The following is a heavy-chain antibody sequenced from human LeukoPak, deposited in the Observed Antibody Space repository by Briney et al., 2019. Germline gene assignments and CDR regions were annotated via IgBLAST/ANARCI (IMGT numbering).Heavy chain of an antibody. V-gene: IGHV3-7*01. CDR1: GFTFSSYW. CDR3: VRGGGCSGGSCYSTTPYYYYGMDV. Sequence: PGGSLRLSCAASGFTFSSYWMSWVRQAPGKGLEWVANIKQDGSEKYYVDSVKGRFTISRDNAKNSLYLQMNSLRAEDTAVYYCVRGGGCSGGSCYSTTPYYYYGMDVWGQGTTVTVSS. CDR2: IKQDGSEK. D-gene: IGHD2-15*01. J-gene: IGHJ6*02.